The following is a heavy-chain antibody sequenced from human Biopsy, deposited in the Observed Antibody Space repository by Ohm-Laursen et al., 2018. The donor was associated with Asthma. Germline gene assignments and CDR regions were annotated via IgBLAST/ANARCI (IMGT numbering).Heavy chain of an antibody. J-gene: IGHJ6*02. CDR3: ARRITIFGVVQKDHGMDA. CDR1: GGSMTPTSHY. D-gene: IGHD3-3*01. V-gene: IGHV4-39*01. CDR2: ISYGGKT. Sequence: GTLSLTWPVSGGSMTPTSHYWDWIRQPPGKGLEWIGYISYGGKTSYNPSLQNRVTISRDTSKNQFSLRLTSVTAADSAVYFCARRITIFGVVQKDHGMDAWGQGTTVSISS.